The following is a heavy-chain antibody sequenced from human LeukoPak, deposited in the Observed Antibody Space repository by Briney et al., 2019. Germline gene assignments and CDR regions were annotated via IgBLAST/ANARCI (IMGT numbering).Heavy chain of an antibody. CDR1: GFTFSSYA. D-gene: IGHD6-13*01. Sequence: GGSLRLSCAASGFTFSSYAMSWVRQAPGKGLEWVSAISGNGGSTYYADSVKGRFTISRDNSKNTLYLQMNSLRAEDTAVYYCAKDVRYSSHYFDYWGQGTLVTVSS. V-gene: IGHV3-23*01. CDR2: ISGNGGST. CDR3: AKDVRYSSHYFDY. J-gene: IGHJ4*02.